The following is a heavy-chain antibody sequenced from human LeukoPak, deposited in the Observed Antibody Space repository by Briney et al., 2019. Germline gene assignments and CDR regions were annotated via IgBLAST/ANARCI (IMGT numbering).Heavy chain of an antibody. D-gene: IGHD4-17*01. V-gene: IGHV3-9*01. Sequence: GGSLRLSCAASGFTFDDYAMHWVRQAPGKGLEWVSGISWNSGSIGYADSVKGRFTISRDNAKNSLYLQMNSLRAEDTALYYCAKQGGDYDWGQGTLVTVSS. J-gene: IGHJ4*02. CDR2: ISWNSGSI. CDR3: AKQGGDYD. CDR1: GFTFDDYA.